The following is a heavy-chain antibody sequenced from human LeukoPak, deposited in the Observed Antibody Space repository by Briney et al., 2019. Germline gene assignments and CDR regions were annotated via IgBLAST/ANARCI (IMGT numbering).Heavy chain of an antibody. CDR2: ASSGSDYM. V-gene: IGHV3-21*01. CDR1: GFTFYNYD. CDR3: ARKSGYTGYDSHYFDS. D-gene: IGHD5-12*01. J-gene: IGHJ4*02. Sequence: GSLRLSCVASGFTFYNYDMNWVRQAPGEGLEWVSSASSGSDYMYYSDSVRGRFTISRDNVKNSLFLQMDSLRAEDTAVYYCARKSGYTGYDSHYFDSWGQGTLVTVSS.